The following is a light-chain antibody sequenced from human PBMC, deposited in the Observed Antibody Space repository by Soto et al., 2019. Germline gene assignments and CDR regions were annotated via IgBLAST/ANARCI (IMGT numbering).Light chain of an antibody. CDR2: EVS. CDR1: NSDIGGYNY. CDR3: GSYTSSSTWV. Sequence: QSALTQPASVSGSPGQSITISCTGTNSDIGGYNYVSWYQQHPGKAPQLMIYEVSHRSSGVSDRFSGSKFGNTASLTISGLQAEDEADYHGGSYTSSSTWVFGGGTKLTVL. V-gene: IGLV2-14*01. J-gene: IGLJ3*02.